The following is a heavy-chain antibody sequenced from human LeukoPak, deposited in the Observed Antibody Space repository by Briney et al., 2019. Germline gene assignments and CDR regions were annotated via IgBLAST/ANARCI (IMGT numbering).Heavy chain of an antibody. CDR3: ARERGTTLFPYYYGMDV. CDR1: GGTFSSYG. D-gene: IGHD1-7*01. CDR2: ISAYNGNT. Sequence: ASVKVSCKASGGTFSSYGISWVRQAPGQGLEWMGWISAYNGNTNYAQKLQGRVTMTTDTSTSTAYMELRSLRSDDTAVYYCARERGTTLFPYYYGMDVWGQGTTVTVSS. J-gene: IGHJ6*02. V-gene: IGHV1-18*01.